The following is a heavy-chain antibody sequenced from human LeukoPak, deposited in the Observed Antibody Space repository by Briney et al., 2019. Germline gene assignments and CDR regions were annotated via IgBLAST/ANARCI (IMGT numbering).Heavy chain of an antibody. Sequence: GGSLRLSCAASGFTFSSYDMRWVRHTAGEGLEWVSTIGTNADTYYLASVKGRFTISRENATNSLYLQMNSPSAGDTAVYYCARGGDFGYSYGGYYYMDVWGKGTPVTVSS. CDR3: ARGGDFGYSYGGYYYMDV. J-gene: IGHJ6*03. D-gene: IGHD5-18*01. V-gene: IGHV3-13*01. CDR2: IGTNADT. CDR1: GFTFSSYD.